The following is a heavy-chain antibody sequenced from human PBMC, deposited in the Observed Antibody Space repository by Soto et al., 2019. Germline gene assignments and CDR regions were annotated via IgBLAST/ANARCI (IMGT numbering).Heavy chain of an antibody. D-gene: IGHD2-8*01. V-gene: IGHV3-74*01. CDR3: AKDENGRYYYYGMDV. Sequence: GGSLRLSCAASGFTFSSYWMHWVRHAPGKGLVWVARINTDGSGTSYADSVKGRFTISRDNAKNTLYLQMNSLRAEDTAVYYCAKDENGRYYYYGMDVSGQGTTVTVSS. CDR1: GFTFSSYW. CDR2: INTDGSGT. J-gene: IGHJ6*02.